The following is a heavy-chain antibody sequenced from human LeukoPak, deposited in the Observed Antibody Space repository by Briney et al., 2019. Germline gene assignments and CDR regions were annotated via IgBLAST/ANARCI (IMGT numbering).Heavy chain of an antibody. CDR1: GFTFSSYG. Sequence: GGYLRLSCAASGFTFSSYGMHWVRQAPGKGLEWVAVIWYDGSNKYYADSVKGRFTISRDNSKNTLYLQMNSLRAEDTAVYYCAKAMVRGAADGYCYMDVWGKGTTLTVSS. V-gene: IGHV3-33*06. D-gene: IGHD3-10*01. CDR3: AKAMVRGAADGYCYMDV. J-gene: IGHJ6*03. CDR2: IWYDGSNK.